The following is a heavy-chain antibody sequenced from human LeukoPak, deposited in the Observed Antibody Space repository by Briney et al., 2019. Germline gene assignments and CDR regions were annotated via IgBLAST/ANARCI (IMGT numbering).Heavy chain of an antibody. V-gene: IGHV3-23*01. CDR1: GFTFSSYA. Sequence: GGSLRLSCAASGFTFSSYAMSWVRQAPGKGLEWVSAISGSGGSTYYADSVKGRFTISRDNSKNTLYLQMNSLRAEDTAVYYCAKGVDILPYHGMDVWGQGTTVTVSS. J-gene: IGHJ6*02. CDR2: ISGSGGST. CDR3: AKGVDILPYHGMDV. D-gene: IGHD3-9*01.